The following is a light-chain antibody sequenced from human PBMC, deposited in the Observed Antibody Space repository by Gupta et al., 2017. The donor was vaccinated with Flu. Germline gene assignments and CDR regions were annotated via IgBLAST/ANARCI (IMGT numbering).Light chain of an antibody. CDR3: LQDHDHLT. J-gene: IGKJ4*01. CDR2: AAS. V-gene: IGKV1-6*01. Sequence: AIQMTQSPSSLSASVGDRVTVTCRASQGIGNDLGWYQQKPGKAPNLLIYAASTLQSGVPSRFSGSGAGTDFTLTISSLQHEDFATYYCLQDHDHLTFGGGTKVEIK. CDR1: QGIGND.